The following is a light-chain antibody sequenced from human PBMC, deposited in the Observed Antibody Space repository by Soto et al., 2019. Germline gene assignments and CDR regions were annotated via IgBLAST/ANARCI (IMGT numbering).Light chain of an antibody. CDR2: AAS. CDR1: QGIRND. J-gene: IGKJ2*01. V-gene: IGKV1-6*01. Sequence: AIQMTQSPSSLSASVGDRVTITCRASQGIRNDLDWYQQKPGKAPRLLIYAASSLQSGVPSRFSGSGSGTDFTLTISSLQPEDFATYYCLQHYNYPYTFGQGTKLEIK. CDR3: LQHYNYPYT.